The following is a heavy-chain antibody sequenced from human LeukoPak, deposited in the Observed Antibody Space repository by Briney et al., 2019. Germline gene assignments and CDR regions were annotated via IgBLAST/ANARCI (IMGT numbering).Heavy chain of an antibody. CDR3: AGVTSYYYDSSGYYATVYYFDY. Sequence: SETLSLTCTVSGGSISSGGYYWSWIRQHPGSGLEWIGYIYYSGSTYYNPSLKSRVTISVDTSKNQFSLKLSSVTAADTAVYYCAGVTSYYYDSSGYYATVYYFDYWGQGTLVTVSS. CDR1: GGSISSGGYY. D-gene: IGHD3-22*01. V-gene: IGHV4-31*03. CDR2: IYYSGST. J-gene: IGHJ4*02.